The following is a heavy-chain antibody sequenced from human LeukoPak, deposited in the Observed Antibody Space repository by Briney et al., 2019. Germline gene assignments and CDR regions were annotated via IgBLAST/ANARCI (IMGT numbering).Heavy chain of an antibody. J-gene: IGHJ5*02. CDR1: GYTFTSYG. Sequence: GASVTVSCTASGYTFTSYGISWVRQAPGQGLEWMGWISAYNGNTNYAQKLQGRVTMTTDTSTSTAYMELRSLRSDDTAVYYCARDDRVGAKRGFDPWGQGTLVTVSS. V-gene: IGHV1-18*01. D-gene: IGHD1-26*01. CDR3: ARDDRVGAKRGFDP. CDR2: ISAYNGNT.